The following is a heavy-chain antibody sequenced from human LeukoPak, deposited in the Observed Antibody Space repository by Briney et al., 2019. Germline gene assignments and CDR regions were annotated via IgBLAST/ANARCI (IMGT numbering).Heavy chain of an antibody. CDR1: GFTFRDYP. D-gene: IGHD7-27*01. CDR2: IRAGADVI. CDR3: AKSLLTTATGAGRAFDI. J-gene: IGHJ3*02. Sequence: HPGGSLRLSCAAAGFTFRDYPMRWVRRAPGKRLEWVSGIRAGADVIFYADPVKGRFTISRDNSKNTLYLQMNSLRAEDSAEYYCAKSLLTTATGAGRAFDIWGQGTMVTVSA. V-gene: IGHV3-23*01.